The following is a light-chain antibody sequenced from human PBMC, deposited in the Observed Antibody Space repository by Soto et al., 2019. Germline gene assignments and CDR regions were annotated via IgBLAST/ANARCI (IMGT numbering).Light chain of an antibody. V-gene: IGKV3-15*01. J-gene: IGKJ2*01. Sequence: EIVMTQSPATLSVSPGERATLSCRASQSVSSNLAWDQQKPGQAPRLLIYGASTRATGIPARFSGSGSGTEFTLTISSLQSEDFAVYYCQQYNNWPPRGTFGQGTKLEIK. CDR2: GAS. CDR1: QSVSSN. CDR3: QQYNNWPPRGT.